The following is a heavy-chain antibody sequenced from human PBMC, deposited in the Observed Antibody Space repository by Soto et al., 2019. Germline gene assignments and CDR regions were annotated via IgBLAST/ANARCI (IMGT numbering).Heavy chain of an antibody. CDR2: INAGNGNT. D-gene: IGHD3-10*01. CDR1: GYTFTSYA. V-gene: IGHV1-3*01. CDR3: ARVPFTMVRGGGLSLKGPFDY. Sequence: ASVKVSCKASGYTFTSYAMHWVRQAPGQRLEWMGWINAGNGNTKYSQKFQGRVTITRDTSASTAYMELSSLRSEDTAVYYCARVPFTMVRGGGLSLKGPFDYWGQGTLVTVSS. J-gene: IGHJ4*02.